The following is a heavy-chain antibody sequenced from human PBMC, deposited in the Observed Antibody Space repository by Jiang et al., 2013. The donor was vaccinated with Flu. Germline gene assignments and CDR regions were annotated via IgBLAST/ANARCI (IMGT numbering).Heavy chain of an antibody. D-gene: IGHD1-1*01. CDR2: IYYSGST. V-gene: IGHV4-59*01. CDR1: GGSISSYY. Sequence: PGLVKPSETLSLTCTVSGGSISSYYWSWIRQPPGKGLEWIGYIYYSGSTNYNPSLKSRVTISVDTSKDQFSLKLSSVTAADTAVYYCARDGRVQGGMDVWGQGTTVTVSS. J-gene: IGHJ6*02. CDR3: ARDGRVQGGMDV.